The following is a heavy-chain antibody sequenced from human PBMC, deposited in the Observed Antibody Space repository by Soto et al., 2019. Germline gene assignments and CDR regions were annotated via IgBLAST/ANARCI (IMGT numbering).Heavy chain of an antibody. J-gene: IGHJ4*02. V-gene: IGHV3-53*01. CDR2: IYSTGTT. D-gene: IGHD3-10*01. Sequence: EVQLVESGGGLIQPGGSLKLSCAASGFTVGNNYMSWVRQAPGKGLEWVSLIYSTGTTKYADSVKGRFTVSRDNAKNTLYFQMNTLRSEDTAVYYCAKDGRGSGSHYNSFGYWGQGTLVTVSS. CDR1: GFTVGNNY. CDR3: AKDGRGSGSHYNSFGY.